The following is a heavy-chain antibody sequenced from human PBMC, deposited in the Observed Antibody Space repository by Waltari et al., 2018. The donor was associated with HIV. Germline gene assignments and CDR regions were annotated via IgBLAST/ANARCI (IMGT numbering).Heavy chain of an antibody. CDR1: GFPVSSTY. D-gene: IGHD2-21*02. J-gene: IGHJ6*02. CDR2: IYSGGST. CDR3: ASIAYCGGDCYPRGMDV. V-gene: IGHV3-66*01. Sequence: EVQLVESGGGLVQPGGSLSLACAAPGFPVSSTYMRWVRQAPGKGLEWVSVIYSGGSTYYADSVKGRFTISRDNSKNTLYLQMNSLRAEDTAVYYCASIAYCGGDCYPRGMDVWGQGTTVTVSS.